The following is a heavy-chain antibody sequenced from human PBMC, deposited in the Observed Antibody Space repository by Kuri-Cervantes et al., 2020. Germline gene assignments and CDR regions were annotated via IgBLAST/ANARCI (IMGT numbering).Heavy chain of an antibody. CDR3: ARAVTMVRGVMYWFDP. D-gene: IGHD3-10*01. CDR1: GGSISSSSYY. V-gene: IGHV4-39*07. CDR2: IYYSGST. Sequence: SETLSLTCTVSGGSISSSSYYWGWIRQPPGKGLEWIGSIYYSGSTYYNPSLKSRVTISVDTSKNQFSLKLSSVTAADTAVYYCARAVTMVRGVMYWFDPWGQGTLVTSPQ. J-gene: IGHJ5*02.